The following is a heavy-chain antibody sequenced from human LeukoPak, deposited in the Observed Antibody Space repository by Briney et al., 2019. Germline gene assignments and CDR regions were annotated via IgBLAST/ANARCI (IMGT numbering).Heavy chain of an antibody. D-gene: IGHD6-19*01. J-gene: IGHJ4*02. V-gene: IGHV4-39*01. CDR2: IYYSGST. CDR3: ARLPVAGSGEVDY. CDR1: GGSISSSSYY. Sequence: NPSETLSLTCTVSGGSISSSSYYWGWIRQPPGKGLEWIGSIYYSGSTYYNPSLKSRVTISVDTSKNQFSLKLSSVTAADTAVYYCARLPVAGSGEVDYWGQGTLVTVSS.